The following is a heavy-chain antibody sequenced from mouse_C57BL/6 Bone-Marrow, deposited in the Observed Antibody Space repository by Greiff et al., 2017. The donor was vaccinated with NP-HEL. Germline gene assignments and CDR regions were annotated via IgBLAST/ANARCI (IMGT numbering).Heavy chain of an antibody. CDR1: GYTFTDYY. CDR2: INPNNGGT. D-gene: IGHD2-4*01. Sequence: VQLQQSGPELVKPGASVKISCKAFGYTFTDYYMNWVKQSHGKSLEWIGDINPNNGGTSYNQKFKGKATLTVDKSSSTAYMELRSLTSEDSAVYYCARALIYYDYAFAYWGQGTLVTVSA. CDR3: ARALIYYDYAFAY. J-gene: IGHJ3*01. V-gene: IGHV1-26*01.